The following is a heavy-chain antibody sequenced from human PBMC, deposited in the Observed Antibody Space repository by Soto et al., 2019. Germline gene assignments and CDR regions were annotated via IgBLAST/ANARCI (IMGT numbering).Heavy chain of an antibody. V-gene: IGHV3-66*04. D-gene: IGHD1-7*01. CDR2: IYSGGST. CDR1: GFTVSSNY. Sequence: GGSLRLSFAASGFTVSSNYMSWVRQAPGKGLEWVSVIYSGGSTYYADSVKGRFTISRDNSKNTLYLQMNSLRAEDTAVYYCARPTRITGTTAQRKKTYYYYYYMDVWGKGTTVTVSS. J-gene: IGHJ6*03. CDR3: ARPTRITGTTAQRKKTYYYYYYMDV.